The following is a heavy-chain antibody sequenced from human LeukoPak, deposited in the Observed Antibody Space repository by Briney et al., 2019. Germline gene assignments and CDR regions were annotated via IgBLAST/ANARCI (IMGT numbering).Heavy chain of an antibody. D-gene: IGHD3-3*01. CDR3: AKSSPTYYDFWSGYYDWMYYFDY. Sequence: GGSLRLSCAASGFTSSSYAMSWVRQAPGKGLEWVSAISGSGGSTYYADSVKGRFTISRDNSKNTLYLQMNSLRAEDTAVYYCAKSSPTYYDFWSGYYDWMYYFDYWGQGTLVTVSS. CDR1: GFTSSSYA. V-gene: IGHV3-23*01. CDR2: ISGSGGST. J-gene: IGHJ4*02.